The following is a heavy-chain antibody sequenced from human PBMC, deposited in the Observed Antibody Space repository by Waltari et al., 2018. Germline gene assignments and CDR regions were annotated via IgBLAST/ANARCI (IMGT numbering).Heavy chain of an antibody. CDR1: GGSISGYY. Sequence: KPSETLSLTCTVSGGSISGYYWSWIRQPPGKGLEWIGYIHYGGTTLYNPSLESRVTISVDTSKDQFSLRLRSVTATDTAVYYCARHDVVPVLRRGFDPWGQGTLVIVSS. D-gene: IGHD2-2*01. CDR2: IHYGGTT. CDR3: ARHDVVPVLRRGFDP. V-gene: IGHV4-59*08. J-gene: IGHJ5*02.